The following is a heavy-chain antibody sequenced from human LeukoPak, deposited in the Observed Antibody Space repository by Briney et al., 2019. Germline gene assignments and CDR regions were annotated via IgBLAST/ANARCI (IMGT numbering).Heavy chain of an antibody. J-gene: IGHJ4*02. CDR2: ISGSGGST. Sequence: GSLRLSCAASGFTFSSYAMSWVRQAPGKGLEWVSAISGSGGSTYYADSVKGRFTISRDNSKNTLYLQMNSLRAEDTAVYYCAKDGSIVLMVYASPGDYWGQGTLVTVSS. CDR1: GFTFSSYA. CDR3: AKDGSIVLMVYASPGDY. D-gene: IGHD2-8*01. V-gene: IGHV3-23*01.